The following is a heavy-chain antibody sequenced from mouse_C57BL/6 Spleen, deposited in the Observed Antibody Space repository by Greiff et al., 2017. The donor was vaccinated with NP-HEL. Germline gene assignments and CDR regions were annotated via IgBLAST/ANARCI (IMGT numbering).Heavy chain of an antibody. V-gene: IGHV1-54*01. Sequence: VQLQQSGAELVRPGPSVKVSCKASGYAFTNYLIVWVKQRPGPGLEWIGVINPGSGGTNYNEKFKGKATLTADKSSSAAYMQLSSLTSEDSAVYFCARPNNWDGDFDYWGQGTTLTVSS. D-gene: IGHD4-1*02. CDR2: INPGSGGT. CDR3: ARPNNWDGDFDY. J-gene: IGHJ2*01. CDR1: GYAFTNYL.